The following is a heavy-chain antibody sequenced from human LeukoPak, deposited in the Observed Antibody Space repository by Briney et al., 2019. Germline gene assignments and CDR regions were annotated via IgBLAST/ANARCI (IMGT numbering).Heavy chain of an antibody. CDR3: GMSGDRVPLQDDVFDA. Sequence: GESLKISCKVSGYSFTSYCIGWVRQMPGRGLEWMGIIYPGDSGPTYSPSFQGQVTISVDKSINTAYLQWSSLQASDTAMYYCGMSGDRVPLQDDVFDAWGQGTMVTVST. D-gene: IGHD1-26*01. CDR1: GYSFTSYC. J-gene: IGHJ3*01. V-gene: IGHV5-51*01. CDR2: IYPGDSGP.